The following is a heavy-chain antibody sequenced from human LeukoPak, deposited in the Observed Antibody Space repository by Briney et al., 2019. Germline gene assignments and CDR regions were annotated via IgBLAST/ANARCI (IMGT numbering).Heavy chain of an antibody. D-gene: IGHD3-10*01. CDR3: ARDSSGVEQYYYYYYMDV. V-gene: IGHV3-48*01. CDR2: ISSSSSTI. J-gene: IGHJ6*03. Sequence: PGGSLRLSCAASGFTFSSYSMNWARQAPGKGLEWVSYISSSSSTIYYADSVKGRFTISRDNAKNSLYLQMNSLRAEDTAVYYCARDSSGVEQYYYYYYMDVWGKGTTVTVSS. CDR1: GFTFSSYS.